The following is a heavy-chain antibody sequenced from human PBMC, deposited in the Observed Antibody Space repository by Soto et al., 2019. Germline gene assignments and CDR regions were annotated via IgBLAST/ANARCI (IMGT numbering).Heavy chain of an antibody. CDR3: TTDSYSTMIVVRFDY. J-gene: IGHJ4*02. CDR1: GFTFSSYS. Sequence: AGGSLRLSCAASGFTFSSYSMNWVRQAPGKGLEWVSSISSSSSYIYYADSVKGRFTISRDNAKNSLYLQMNSLRAEDTAVYYCTTDSYSTMIVVRFDYWGQGTLVTVSS. CDR2: ISSSSSYI. V-gene: IGHV3-21*01. D-gene: IGHD3-22*01.